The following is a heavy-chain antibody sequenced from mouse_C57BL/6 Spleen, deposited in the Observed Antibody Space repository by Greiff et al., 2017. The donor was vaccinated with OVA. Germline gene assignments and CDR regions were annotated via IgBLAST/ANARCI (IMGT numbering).Heavy chain of an antibody. CDR1: GYTFTSYW. Sequence: QVQLKQSGAELVKPGASVKLSCKASGYTFTSYWMHWVKQRPGQGLEWIGMIHPNSGSTNYNEKFKSKATLTVDKSSSTAYMQLSSLTSEDSAVYYCARYSSGPSFDYWGQGTTLTVSS. V-gene: IGHV1-64*01. CDR2: IHPNSGST. D-gene: IGHD3-2*02. CDR3: ARYSSGPSFDY. J-gene: IGHJ2*01.